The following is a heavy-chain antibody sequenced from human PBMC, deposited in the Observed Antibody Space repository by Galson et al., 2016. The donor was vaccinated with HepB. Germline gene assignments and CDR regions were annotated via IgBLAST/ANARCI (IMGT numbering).Heavy chain of an antibody. Sequence: SLRLSCEGSGFTFSTYFMHWVRQAPGKGPRWVTVISNDGNIKTYADSVKGRFTISRDNPRNTVSLQMNSLEPEDTAVYYCARATDSNWHNFDYWGQGTLVTVSS. J-gene: IGHJ4*02. CDR3: ARATDSNWHNFDY. CDR1: GFTFSTYF. V-gene: IGHV3-30*06. D-gene: IGHD6-13*01. CDR2: ISNDGNIK.